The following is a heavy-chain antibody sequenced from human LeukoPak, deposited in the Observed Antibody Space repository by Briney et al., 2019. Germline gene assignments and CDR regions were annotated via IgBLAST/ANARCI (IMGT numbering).Heavy chain of an antibody. CDR3: ATLRAIAAYAFDI. Sequence: GESLKISCKASGYTFTSYGISWVRQAPGQGLEWMGWISAYNGNTNYAQKLQGRVTMTTDTSTSTAYMELRSLRSDDTAVYYCATLRAIAAYAFDIWGQGTMVTVSS. CDR1: GYTFTSYG. V-gene: IGHV1-18*01. CDR2: ISAYNGNT. J-gene: IGHJ3*02. D-gene: IGHD6-25*01.